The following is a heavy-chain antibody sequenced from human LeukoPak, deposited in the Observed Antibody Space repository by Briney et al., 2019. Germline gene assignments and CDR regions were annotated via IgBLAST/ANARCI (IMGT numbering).Heavy chain of an antibody. CDR1: GGSISSSSYY. V-gene: IGHV4-39*07. CDR3: AKDRRHFRRFPEYYFDY. J-gene: IGHJ4*02. CDR2: IYYSGST. Sequence: PSETLSLTCTVSGGSISSSSYYWGWIRQPPGKGLEWIGSIYYSGSTYYNPSLKSRVTISVDTSKNQFSLKLSSVTAADTAVYYCAKDRRHFRRFPEYYFDYWGQGTLVTVSS. D-gene: IGHD1-14*01.